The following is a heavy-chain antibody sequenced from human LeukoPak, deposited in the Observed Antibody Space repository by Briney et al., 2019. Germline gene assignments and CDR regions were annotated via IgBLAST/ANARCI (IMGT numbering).Heavy chain of an antibody. D-gene: IGHD6-19*01. CDR1: GYTFTSYD. J-gene: IGHJ4*02. CDR2: MNPNSGNT. V-gene: IGHV1-8*01. Sequence: ASVKVSCKASGYTFTSYDINWVRQATGQGLEWMGWMNPNSGNTGYAQKFQGRVTMTRNTSISTAYMELSSLGSEDTAVYYCARGQSIAVAGAPGYWGQGTLVTVSS. CDR3: ARGQSIAVAGAPGY.